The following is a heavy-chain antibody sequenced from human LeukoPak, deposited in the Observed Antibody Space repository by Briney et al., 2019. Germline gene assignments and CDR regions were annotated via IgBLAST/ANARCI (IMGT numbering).Heavy chain of an antibody. CDR2: IYYSGST. V-gene: IGHV4-39*07. J-gene: IGHJ3*02. CDR3: ARVDTPSIAAFYDAFDI. D-gene: IGHD6-6*01. Sequence: WFRQPPGKGLEWIGSIYYSGSTYYNPSLNSRVTISVDTSKNQFSLKLSSVTAADTAVYYCARVDTPSIAAFYDAFDIWGQGTMVTVSS.